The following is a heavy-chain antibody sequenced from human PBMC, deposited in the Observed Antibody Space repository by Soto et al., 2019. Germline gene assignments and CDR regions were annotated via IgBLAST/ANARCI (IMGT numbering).Heavy chain of an antibody. V-gene: IGHV3-23*01. CDR3: AKDKVVVVAAYYPFDY. J-gene: IGHJ4*02. Sequence: EVQLLESGGGLVQPGGSLRLSCAASGFTFSSYAMSWVRQAPGKGLEWVSAISGSGGSTYYADSVKGRFTISRDNSKNTLYLQMNSLRAEDTAVYYCAKDKVVVVAAYYPFDYWGQGTLVTVSS. CDR2: ISGSGGST. D-gene: IGHD2-15*01. CDR1: GFTFSSYA.